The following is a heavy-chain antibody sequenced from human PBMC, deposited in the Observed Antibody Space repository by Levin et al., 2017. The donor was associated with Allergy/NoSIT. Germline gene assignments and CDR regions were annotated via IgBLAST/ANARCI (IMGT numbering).Heavy chain of an antibody. J-gene: IGHJ6*02. D-gene: IGHD6-13*01. V-gene: IGHV3-30*03. CDR3: ARADDSSWYRGYYYYYGMDV. Sequence: PGGSLRLSCAASGFTSSTYGIHWVRQAPGKGLEWVAVISYDGSNKYYAESVKGRFTISRDNSKNTLYLQMNSLRGEDTAVYYCARADDSSWYRGYYYYYGMDVWGQGTTVTVSS. CDR2: ISYDGSNK. CDR1: GFTSSTYG.